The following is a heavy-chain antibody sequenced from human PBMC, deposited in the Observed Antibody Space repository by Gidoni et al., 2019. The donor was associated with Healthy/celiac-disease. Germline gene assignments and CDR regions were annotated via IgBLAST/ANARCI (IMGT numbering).Heavy chain of an antibody. Sequence: EVQLVESGGGLVQPGRSLRLSCAASGFTFDDYAMHWVRQAPGKGLEWVSGISWNSGSIGYADSVKGRFTISRDNAKNSLYLQMNSLRAEDTALYYCAKSLMYYYDSSVHYWGQGTLVTVSS. V-gene: IGHV3-9*01. J-gene: IGHJ4*02. CDR2: ISWNSGSI. D-gene: IGHD3-22*01. CDR1: GFTFDDYA. CDR3: AKSLMYYYDSSVHY.